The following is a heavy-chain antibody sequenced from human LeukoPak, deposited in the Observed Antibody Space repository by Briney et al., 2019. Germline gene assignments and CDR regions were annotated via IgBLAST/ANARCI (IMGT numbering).Heavy chain of an antibody. J-gene: IGHJ4*02. D-gene: IGHD5-18*01. V-gene: IGHV3-23*01. CDR1: AFTVSSWA. Sequence: GGSLTLSCAASAFTVSSWATRSVRQPRRGGREWASSKSGSGGSTYYADSVKGLFTISRDNSKNTLYLQMNSLRAGDTAVYYCAKEGNEIYSYGLFDYWGQGTLVTVSS. CDR3: AKEGNEIYSYGLFDY. CDR2: KSGSGGST.